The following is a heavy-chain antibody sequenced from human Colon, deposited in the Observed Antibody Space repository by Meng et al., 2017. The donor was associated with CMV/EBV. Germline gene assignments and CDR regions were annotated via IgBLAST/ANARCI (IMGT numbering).Heavy chain of an antibody. D-gene: IGHD3-10*01. CDR1: GFTFDDYA. Sequence: SLKTFWAASGFTFDDYAMHWVRQAPGKGLEWVSSISWNSGTIDYADSVKGRITISRDNAKNSLYLQMNSQRAEDTVLYYCAKDFDGSGVYYFDYWGQGTPVTVSS. J-gene: IGHJ4*02. CDR3: AKDFDGSGVYYFDY. CDR2: ISWNSGTI. V-gene: IGHV3-9*01.